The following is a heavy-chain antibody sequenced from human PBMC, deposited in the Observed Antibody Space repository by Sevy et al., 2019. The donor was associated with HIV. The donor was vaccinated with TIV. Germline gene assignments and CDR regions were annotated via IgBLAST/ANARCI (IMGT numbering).Heavy chain of an antibody. D-gene: IGHD3-3*01. CDR3: AKDLTIFGVVYAMDV. V-gene: IGHV3-30*18. CDR1: GFTFSSYG. Sequence: GGSLRLSCAASGFTFSSYGMHWVRQAPGKGLEWVAVISYDGSNKYYADSVKGRFTISRDNSKNTLYLQMNSLRAEDTAVYYCAKDLTIFGVVYAMDVWGQGTTVTVSS. CDR2: ISYDGSNK. J-gene: IGHJ6*02.